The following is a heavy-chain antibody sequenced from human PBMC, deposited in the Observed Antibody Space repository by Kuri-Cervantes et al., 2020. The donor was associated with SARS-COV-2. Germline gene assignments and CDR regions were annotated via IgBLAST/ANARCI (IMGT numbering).Heavy chain of an antibody. CDR2: INHSGST. CDR3: ARGRSRSTSFGVVIIGVGYYFDY. D-gene: IGHD3-3*01. CDR1: GGSFSGYY. J-gene: IGHJ4*02. V-gene: IGHV4-34*01. Sequence: ESLKISCAVYGGSFSGYYWSWIRQPPGKGLEWSGEINHSGSTNYNPSLKSRVTISVDTSKNQFSLKLSSVTAADTAVYSCARGRSRSTSFGVVIIGVGYYFDYWGQGTLVTVSS.